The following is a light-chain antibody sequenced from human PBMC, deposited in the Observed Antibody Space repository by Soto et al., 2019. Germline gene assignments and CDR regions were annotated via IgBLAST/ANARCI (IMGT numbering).Light chain of an antibody. J-gene: IGKJ1*01. CDR1: QAVNTR. CDR2: LAS. CDR3: HQRQSWPRT. V-gene: IGKV3-11*01. Sequence: EIVLTQSPATLSSFPGDRVTLSCRASQAVNTRLAWYQHRPGQAPRLLIYLASNRAAGVPARFRGSGSGTDFPLTISDVEPADFAVYYCHQRQSWPRTFGQGTTVDI.